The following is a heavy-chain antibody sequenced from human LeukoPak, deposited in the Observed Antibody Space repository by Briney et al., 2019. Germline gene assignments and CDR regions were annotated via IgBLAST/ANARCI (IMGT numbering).Heavy chain of an antibody. CDR3: ARIRPVAGTVDWFDP. CDR1: GFTFSDCY. V-gene: IGHV3-11*06. J-gene: IGHJ5*02. Sequence: PGGSLRLSCAASGFTFSDCYMSWIRQAPGKGLEWVSYISSSSSYTNYADSVKGRFTISRDNAKNSLYLQMNSLRAEDTAVYYCARIRPVAGTVDWFDPWGQGTLVTVSS. CDR2: ISSSSSYT. D-gene: IGHD6-19*01.